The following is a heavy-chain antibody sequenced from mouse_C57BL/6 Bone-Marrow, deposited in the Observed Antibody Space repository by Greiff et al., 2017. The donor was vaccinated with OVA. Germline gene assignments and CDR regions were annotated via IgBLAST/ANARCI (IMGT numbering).Heavy chain of an antibody. V-gene: IGHV1-55*01. J-gene: IGHJ4*01. Sequence: QVQLQQSGAELVKPGASVKLSCKASGYTFTSYWITWVKQRPGQGLEWIGDIYPGSGSPNYNEKFKSKATLTVDTSSSTAYMQLSVLTSEDSAVYYCLLWGRYALDYWGQGTSVTVSS. CDR1: GYTFTSYW. CDR3: LLWGRYALDY. CDR2: IYPGSGSP. D-gene: IGHD1-1*02.